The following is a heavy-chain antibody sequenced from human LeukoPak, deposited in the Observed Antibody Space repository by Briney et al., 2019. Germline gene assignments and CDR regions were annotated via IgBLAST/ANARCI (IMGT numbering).Heavy chain of an antibody. CDR1: GGAISSYY. CDR2: IYYSGST. J-gene: IGHJ4*02. V-gene: IGHV4-59*01. CDR3: ARVNRGGYSYGFDY. D-gene: IGHD5-18*01. Sequence: PSETLSLTCTVSGGAISSYYWSWIRQPPGKGLEWIGYIYYSGSTNYNPSLRSRVTISVDTSKNQFSLKLSSVTAADTAVYYCARVNRGGYSYGFDYWGQGTLVTVSS.